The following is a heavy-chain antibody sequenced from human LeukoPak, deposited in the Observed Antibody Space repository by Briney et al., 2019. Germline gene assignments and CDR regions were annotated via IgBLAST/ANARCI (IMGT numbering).Heavy chain of an antibody. CDR2: ISYDGSNK. Sequence: GGSLRLSCAASGFTFSSYAMHWVRQAPGKGLEWVAVISYDGSNKYYADSVKGRFTISRDNSKNTLYLQMNSLRAEDTAVYYCARGIVFLFDPWGQGTLVTVSS. V-gene: IGHV3-30-3*01. CDR1: GFTFSSYA. CDR3: ARGIVFLFDP. J-gene: IGHJ5*02. D-gene: IGHD2-21*01.